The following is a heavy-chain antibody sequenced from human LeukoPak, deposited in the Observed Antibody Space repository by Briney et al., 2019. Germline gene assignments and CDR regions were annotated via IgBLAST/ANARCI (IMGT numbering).Heavy chain of an antibody. CDR2: ICCSGGST. CDR3: AKGVLISMIVVVDDAFDI. Sequence: GGSLILSCAVSGFTFSSYAMSWVRQAPGKGLEWVSVICCSGGSTYYADSVKGRVTISRDNSNNTLYLQMNSLRAEDTAVYYCAKGVLISMIVVVDDAFDIWGQGTMVTVSS. J-gene: IGHJ3*02. V-gene: IGHV3-23*01. CDR1: GFTFSSYA. D-gene: IGHD3-22*01.